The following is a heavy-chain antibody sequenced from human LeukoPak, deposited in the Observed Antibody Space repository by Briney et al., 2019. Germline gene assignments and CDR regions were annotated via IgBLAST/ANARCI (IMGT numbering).Heavy chain of an antibody. CDR2: IYYSGST. Sequence: SGTLSLTCSVSGGSISNNIYYWGWIRQPPGEGLEWIGNIYYSGSTYYNPSLKSRVIISVDTSKNQFSLKMSSVTAADTAVYYCARTGYSSSYYKFRFDYWGQGTPVTVSS. J-gene: IGHJ4*02. CDR1: GGSISNNIYY. CDR3: ARTGYSSSYYKFRFDY. D-gene: IGHD6-13*01. V-gene: IGHV4-39*07.